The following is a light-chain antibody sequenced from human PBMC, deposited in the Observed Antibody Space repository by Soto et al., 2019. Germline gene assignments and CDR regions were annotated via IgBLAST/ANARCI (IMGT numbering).Light chain of an antibody. V-gene: IGKV4-1*01. CDR1: QSIVYSSNDKKY. CDR2: WAS. J-gene: IGKJ2*01. Sequence: DIVMTQSPDSLAVSLCERATISCKSSQSIVYSSNDKKYLAWYQQKPGQPPKLLIYWASTRESGVADRFSGSASSPDLILTISSLQDDYVTVYYCQQYYSAPYTFGQGTKLEIK. CDR3: QQYYSAPYT.